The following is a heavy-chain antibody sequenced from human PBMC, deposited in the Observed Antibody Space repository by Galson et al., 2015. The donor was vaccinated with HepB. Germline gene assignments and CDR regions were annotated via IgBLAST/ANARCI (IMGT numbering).Heavy chain of an antibody. CDR2: INAGNGNT. Sequence: SVKVSCKASGYTFTSYAMHWVRQAPGQRLEWMGWINAGNGNTKYSQKFQGRVTITRDTSASTAYMELSSLRSEDTAVYYCVRGFSWSFGWYFDLWGRGTLVTVSS. CDR3: VRGFSWSFGWYFDL. CDR1: GYTFTSYA. D-gene: IGHD3-10*01. J-gene: IGHJ2*01. V-gene: IGHV1-3*01.